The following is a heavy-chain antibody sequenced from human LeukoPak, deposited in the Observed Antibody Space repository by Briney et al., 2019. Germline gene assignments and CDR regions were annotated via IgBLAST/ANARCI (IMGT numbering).Heavy chain of an antibody. D-gene: IGHD4-17*01. Sequence: GGSLRLSCASAGFAFSTYTMSWVRQAPGKGLEWVSGISGSGGSTSYANSVKGRFTISRDNSKNTLYLQMNSLRAEDTAVYYCARDLKDYGDYFTLGYWGQGTLVTVSS. CDR3: ARDLKDYGDYFTLGY. V-gene: IGHV3-23*01. J-gene: IGHJ4*02. CDR1: GFAFSTYT. CDR2: ISGSGGST.